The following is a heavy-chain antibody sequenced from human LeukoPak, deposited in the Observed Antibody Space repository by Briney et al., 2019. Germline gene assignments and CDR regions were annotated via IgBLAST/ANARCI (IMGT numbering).Heavy chain of an antibody. CDR1: GFTFISYW. CDR2: VNADGSDT. V-gene: IGHV3-74*01. Sequence: GGSLRLSCAASGFTFISYWMHWVRQAPGKGLVWVSRVNADGSDTNYADSVKGRFTISRDNAKNTLYLQMHSLRAEDTAVYYCAREDEVTTTFDYWGQGTLVTVSS. CDR3: AREDEVTTTFDY. D-gene: IGHD1-14*01. J-gene: IGHJ4*02.